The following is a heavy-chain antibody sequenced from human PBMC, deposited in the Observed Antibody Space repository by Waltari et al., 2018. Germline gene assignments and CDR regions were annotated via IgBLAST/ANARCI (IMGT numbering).Heavy chain of an antibody. Sequence: QVQLQQWGAGLLKPSETLSLTCSVSGASSSPSYCAGVRHVPGKGLEWIGQIRHPGNTNYNPSLQSRVAISIDTSRNQFSLRVFSVTAADTGLYFCTRGGNYDFWSHSPFVDPWGQGTQVTVSS. CDR1: GASSSPSY. V-gene: IGHV4-34*01. CDR3: TRGGNYDFWSHSPFVDP. CDR2: IRHPGNT. D-gene: IGHD3-3*01. J-gene: IGHJ5*02.